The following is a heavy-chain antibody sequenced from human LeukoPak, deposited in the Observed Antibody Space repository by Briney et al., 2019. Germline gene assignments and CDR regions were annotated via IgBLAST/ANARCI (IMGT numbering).Heavy chain of an antibody. Sequence: PSETLSLTCTVSGGSISSSSYYWGWIRQPPGKGLEWIGSIYYTGSTYYNPSLKSRVTISVDTSKNQFSLKLSSVTAADTAVYYCARQGVGYSYGYGTGISFDIWGQGTMVTVSS. CDR2: IYYTGST. CDR1: GGSISSSSYY. D-gene: IGHD5-18*01. J-gene: IGHJ3*02. V-gene: IGHV4-39*01. CDR3: ARQGVGYSYGYGTGISFDI.